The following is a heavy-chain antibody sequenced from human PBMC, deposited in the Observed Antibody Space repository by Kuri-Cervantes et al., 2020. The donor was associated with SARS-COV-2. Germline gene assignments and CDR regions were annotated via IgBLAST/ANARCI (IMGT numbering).Heavy chain of an antibody. Sequence: SETLSLTCDVYGGSFSGYYWSWIRQPPGKGLEWIGEINHGGGTNYNPSLMSRVTISVDTSKNQFSLKLRSVTAADTAVYYCARGVRFLDPKYYYFYYYMDVWGKGTTVTVSS. CDR3: ARGVRFLDPKYYYFYYYMDV. CDR2: INHGGGT. J-gene: IGHJ6*03. V-gene: IGHV4-34*01. CDR1: GGSFSGYY. D-gene: IGHD3-3*01.